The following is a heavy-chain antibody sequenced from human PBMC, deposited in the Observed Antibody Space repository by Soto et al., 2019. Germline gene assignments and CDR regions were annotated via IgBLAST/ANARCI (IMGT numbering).Heavy chain of an antibody. CDR3: ARGEPIVTTTSPFDS. CDR2: ISAYNGNT. V-gene: IGHV1-18*01. D-gene: IGHD5-12*01. CDR1: GYSFISYG. Sequence: GASVKVSCKASGYSFISYGISCVRQAPGQGLEWMGWISAYNGNTNYAQKFQGRVTMTTDTSTSTAYMELRSLRSDDTAVYYCARGEPIVTTTSPFDSWGQGTLVTVSS. J-gene: IGHJ4*02.